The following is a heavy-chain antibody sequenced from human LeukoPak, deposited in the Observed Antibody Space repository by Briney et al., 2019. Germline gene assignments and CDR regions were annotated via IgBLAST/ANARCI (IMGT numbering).Heavy chain of an antibody. Sequence: SVKVSCKASGGTSSSYAISWVRQAPGQGLEWMGGIIPIFGTANYAQKFQGRVTITADESTSTAYMELSSLRSEDTAVYYCARCPGLRYFDWLHNWFDPWGQGTLVTVSS. CDR2: IIPIFGTA. V-gene: IGHV1-69*01. CDR1: GGTSSSYA. J-gene: IGHJ5*02. CDR3: ARCPGLRYFDWLHNWFDP. D-gene: IGHD3-9*01.